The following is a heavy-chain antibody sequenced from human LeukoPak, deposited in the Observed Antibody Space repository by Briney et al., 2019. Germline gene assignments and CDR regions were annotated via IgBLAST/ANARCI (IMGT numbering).Heavy chain of an antibody. Sequence: SGPTLVNPTQTLTLTCTFSGFSVSTSGGGVGWIRRPPGTALEWLALSYWVDDKRYSPSLKSRLTITKDTSKNQVVLTMTNMDPVDTATYYCAHRAGDSSGYLDYFDYWGQGTLVTVSS. CDR3: AHRAGDSSGYLDYFDY. V-gene: IGHV2-5*02. CDR2: SYWVDDK. D-gene: IGHD3-22*01. CDR1: GFSVSTSGGG. J-gene: IGHJ4*02.